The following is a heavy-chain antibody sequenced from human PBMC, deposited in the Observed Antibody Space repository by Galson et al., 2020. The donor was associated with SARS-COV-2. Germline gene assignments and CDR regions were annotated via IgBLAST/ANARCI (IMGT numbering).Heavy chain of an antibody. Sequence: GESLKISCKGSGYSFTSYWIGWVRQMPGKGLEWMGIIYPGDSDTRYSPSFQGQVTIPADKSISTAYLQWSSLKASDTAMYYCARHPSTYYYGSGSYYYGMDVWGQGTTVTVSS. D-gene: IGHD3-10*01. V-gene: IGHV5-51*01. CDR3: ARHPSTYYYGSGSYYYGMDV. CDR1: GYSFTSYW. J-gene: IGHJ6*02. CDR2: IYPGDSDT.